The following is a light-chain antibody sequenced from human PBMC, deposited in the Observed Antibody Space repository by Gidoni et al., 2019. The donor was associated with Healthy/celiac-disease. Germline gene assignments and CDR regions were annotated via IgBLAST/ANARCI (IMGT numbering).Light chain of an antibody. CDR3: QQYNA. CDR2: KAS. CDR1: QSISSW. Sequence: DIQMTQSPSTLSASVGDRVTITCRASQSISSWLAWYQQKPGKAPKLLIYKASSLESGVPSRFSGSGSGTEFTLTISSLQPDDFETYYCQQYNAFGQGTKVEIK. V-gene: IGKV1-5*03. J-gene: IGKJ1*01.